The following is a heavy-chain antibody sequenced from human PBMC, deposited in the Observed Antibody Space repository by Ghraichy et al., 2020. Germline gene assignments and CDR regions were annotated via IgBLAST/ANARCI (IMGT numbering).Heavy chain of an antibody. Sequence: ASVKVSCKASGYTFTSYDINWVRQATGQGLEWMGWMNPNSGNTGYAQKFQGRVTMTRNTSISTAYMELSSLRSEDTAVYYCARPHYDSSGYHYSDAFDIWGQGTMVTVSS. J-gene: IGHJ3*02. D-gene: IGHD3-22*01. CDR2: MNPNSGNT. V-gene: IGHV1-8*01. CDR1: GYTFTSYD. CDR3: ARPHYDSSGYHYSDAFDI.